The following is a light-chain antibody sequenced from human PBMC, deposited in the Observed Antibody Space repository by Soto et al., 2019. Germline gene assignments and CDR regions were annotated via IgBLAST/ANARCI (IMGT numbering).Light chain of an antibody. J-gene: IGKJ3*01. V-gene: IGKV1-33*01. CDR3: SDCDDPVLI. CDR1: QDISNY. Sequence: DIQMTQSPSSLSASVGDRVTITCQASQDISNYLNWYQQKPGKAPKLLIYDASNLETGGPSRFSGSGSGTDFTFTISSVQDEDIATYYCSDCDDPVLIFGPGTKVDIK. CDR2: DAS.